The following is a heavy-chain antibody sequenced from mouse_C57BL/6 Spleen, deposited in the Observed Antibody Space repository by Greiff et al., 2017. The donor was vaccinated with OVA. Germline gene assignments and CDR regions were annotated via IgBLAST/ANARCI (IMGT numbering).Heavy chain of an antibody. Sequence: DVKLQESGPELVKPGASVKISCKASGYSFTGYYMNWVKQSPEKSLEWIGEINPSTGGTTYNQKFKAKATLTVDKSSSTAYMQLKSLTSEDSAVYYCARAYYYGSSYWYFDVWGTGTTVTVSS. CDR3: ARAYYYGSSYWYFDV. CDR1: GYSFTGYY. V-gene: IGHV1-42*01. J-gene: IGHJ1*03. CDR2: INPSTGGT. D-gene: IGHD1-1*01.